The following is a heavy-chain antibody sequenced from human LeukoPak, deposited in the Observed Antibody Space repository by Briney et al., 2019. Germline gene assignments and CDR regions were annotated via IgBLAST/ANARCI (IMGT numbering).Heavy chain of an antibody. J-gene: IGHJ6*02. CDR2: ISYDGSNK. Sequence: PGGSLRLSCAASGFTFSSYSMNWVRQAPGKGLEWVAVISYDGSNKYYADSVKGRFTISRDNSKNTLYLQMNSLRAEDTAVYYCARDLFGLMATGYYYYYYGMDVWGQGTTVTVSS. CDR1: GFTFSSYS. V-gene: IGHV3-30*03. CDR3: ARDLFGLMATGYYYYYYGMDV. D-gene: IGHD5-24*01.